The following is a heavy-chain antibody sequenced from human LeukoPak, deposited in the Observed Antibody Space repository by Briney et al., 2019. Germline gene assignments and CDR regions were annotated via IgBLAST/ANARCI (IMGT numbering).Heavy chain of an antibody. V-gene: IGHV3-7*01. CDR3: AKVGGYSSSWYGTAI. CDR2: IKQDGSEK. J-gene: IGHJ3*02. D-gene: IGHD6-13*01. CDR1: GFTFSSYW. Sequence: GGSLRLSCAASGFTFSSYWMSWVRQAPGKGLEWVANIKQDGSEKYYVDSVKGRFTISRDNAKNSLYLQMNSLRAEDTAVYYCAKVGGYSSSWYGTAIWGQGTMVTVSS.